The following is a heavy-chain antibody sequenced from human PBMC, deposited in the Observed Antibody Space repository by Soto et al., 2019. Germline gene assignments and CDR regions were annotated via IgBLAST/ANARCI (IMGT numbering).Heavy chain of an antibody. CDR2: IYFRGST. D-gene: IGHD4-17*01. V-gene: IGHV4-61*01. CDR1: GGSVSTGSYY. Sequence: QVQLQESGPGRVKPSATLSLTCSVSGGSVSTGSYYWSWIRQPPGKGLEWLGKIYFRGSTTYNPSLKSRVTISVDTSKNEFSLKLSSVTAADTAVYYFARLGTNDYGGSLFDYWGQGTLVTVSS. CDR3: ARLGTNDYGGSLFDY. J-gene: IGHJ4*02.